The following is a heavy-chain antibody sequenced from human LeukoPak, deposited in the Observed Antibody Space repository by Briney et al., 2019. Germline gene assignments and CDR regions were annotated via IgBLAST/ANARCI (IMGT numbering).Heavy chain of an antibody. Sequence: VXXSXKASGXTFTXFXXLWVRQAPGQGXEWXGWINPNSGGTDYAQKFQGRVTMTRDTSTSTAYMELSRLRSDDTAVYHCARGHGSYYYYMDVWGKGTTVTVSS. V-gene: IGHV1-2*02. CDR1: GXTFTXFX. D-gene: IGHD3-10*01. CDR3: ARGHGSYYYYMDV. J-gene: IGHJ6*03. CDR2: INPNSGGT.